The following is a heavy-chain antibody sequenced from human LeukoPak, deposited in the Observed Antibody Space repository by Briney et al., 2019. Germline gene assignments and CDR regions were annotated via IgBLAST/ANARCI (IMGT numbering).Heavy chain of an antibody. CDR1: GASFSGYY. J-gene: IGHJ4*02. V-gene: IGHV4-34*01. Sequence: SETLSLTCAVYGASFSGYYWSWIRQPPGEGLEWIGEVYHSGSTNYNPSLKSRVTISVDTSKNQFSLKLSSVTAADTAVYYCARRSSSRGLDYWGQGTLVTVSS. CDR2: VYHSGST. CDR3: ARRSSSRGLDY. D-gene: IGHD6-13*01.